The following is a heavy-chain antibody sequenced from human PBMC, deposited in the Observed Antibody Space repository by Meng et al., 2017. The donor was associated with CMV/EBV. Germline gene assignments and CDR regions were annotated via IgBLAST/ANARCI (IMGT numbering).Heavy chain of an antibody. CDR3: AREGDNPFDY. CDR1: GGSISSSDYC. J-gene: IGHJ4*02. Sequence: QVPLKEPGPGLVKPSQTLSLPCTVSGGSISSSDYCWSWIRQPPGKGLEWIGYIYYSGSTYYNPSLKSRVTISVDTSKNQFSLKLSSVTAADTAVYYCAREGDNPFDYWGQGTLVTASS. D-gene: IGHD2-21*02. CDR2: IYYSGST. V-gene: IGHV4-30-4*08.